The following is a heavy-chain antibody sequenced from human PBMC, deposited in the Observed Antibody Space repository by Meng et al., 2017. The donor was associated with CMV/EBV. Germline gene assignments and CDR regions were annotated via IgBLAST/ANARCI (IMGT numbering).Heavy chain of an antibody. CDR1: GGAISSGDYY. CDR3: AREGDNPFDY. V-gene: IGHV4-30-4*08. CDR2: IYYSGST. D-gene: IGHD2-21*02. Sequence: GRRQGAGPGWVKPSQTRSLTCTVYGGAISSGDYYWSWIRQPPGKGLEWIGYIYYSGSTHYNPSLKSRVTISVDTSKNQFSLKLSSVTAADTAVYYCAREGDNPFDYWGQGTLVTVSS. J-gene: IGHJ4*02.